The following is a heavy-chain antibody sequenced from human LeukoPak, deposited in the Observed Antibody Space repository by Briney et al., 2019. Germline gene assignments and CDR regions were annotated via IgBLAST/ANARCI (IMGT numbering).Heavy chain of an antibody. CDR3: VRDDDYYSVDY. CDR1: GFTFTNYW. D-gene: IGHD4/OR15-4a*01. V-gene: IGHV3-74*01. CDR2: LPPDELDI. Sequence: GGSLRLSCAASGFTFTNYWMHWVRQAPGMGLVWVSRLPPDELDIIYADSVKGRFTVSRDNAKNTVYLQMNNLRAEDTAIYYCVRDDDYYSVDYWGQGTLVTVSP. J-gene: IGHJ4*02.